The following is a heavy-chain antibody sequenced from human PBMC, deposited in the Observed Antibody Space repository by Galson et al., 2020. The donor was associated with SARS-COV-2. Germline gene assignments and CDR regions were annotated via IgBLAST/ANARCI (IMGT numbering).Heavy chain of an antibody. Sequence: SVKVSCTASGGTFSSYAISWVRQAPGQGLEWMGGIIPIFGTANYAQKFQGRVTITADESTSTAYMELSSLRSEDTAVYYCARDYAILTGYYRGGDYYYYGMAVWGQGTTVTVSS. CDR2: IIPIFGTA. V-gene: IGHV1-69*13. CDR1: GGTFSSYA. J-gene: IGHJ6*02. CDR3: ARDYAILTGYYRGGDYYYYGMAV. D-gene: IGHD3-9*01.